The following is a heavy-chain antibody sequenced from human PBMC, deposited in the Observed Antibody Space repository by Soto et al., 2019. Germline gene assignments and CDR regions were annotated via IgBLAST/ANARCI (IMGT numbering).Heavy chain of an antibody. CDR3: AKVRDFVVRPAGILDY. V-gene: IGHV3-23*01. D-gene: IGHD2-2*01. J-gene: IGHJ4*02. CDR2: LSGGGDTT. Sequence: VQLLESGGGLVQPGGSLRLTCAASGFTFSSYGISWIRLSPGQGLEWVSVLSGGGDTTYYTPSVKGRFTIARTDFRNTWYLQMNRLRTEDTAIYYCAKVRDFVVRPAGILDYWGPGTLVTVSS. CDR1: GFTFSSYG.